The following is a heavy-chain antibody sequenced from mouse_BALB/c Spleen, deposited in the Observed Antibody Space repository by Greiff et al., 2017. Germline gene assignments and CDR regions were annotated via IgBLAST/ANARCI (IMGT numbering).Heavy chain of an antibody. Sequence: VQLKQSGPELVKPGASVKIPCKASGYTFTDYNMDWVKQSHGKSLEWIGDINPNNGGTIYNQKFKGKATLTVDKSSSTAYMELRSLTSEDTAVYYCARVLATGTEAMDYWGQGTSVTVSS. CDR2: INPNNGGT. CDR3: ARVLATGTEAMDY. V-gene: IGHV1-18*01. J-gene: IGHJ4*01. D-gene: IGHD4-1*02. CDR1: GYTFTDYN.